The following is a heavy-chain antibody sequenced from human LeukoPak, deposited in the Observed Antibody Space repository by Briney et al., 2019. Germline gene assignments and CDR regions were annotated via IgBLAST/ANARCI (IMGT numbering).Heavy chain of an antibody. D-gene: IGHD3-22*01. Sequence: ASVKVSCKASGYTFTTYYIHWVRQAPGQGLEWMGIINPSGGSTGYAQKFQGRITMTRDTSTSTVYMELSSLRSEDTAVYYCASQYYSDSSGYPRGDAFDIWGQGTTVTASS. V-gene: IGHV1-46*01. CDR2: INPSGGST. CDR3: ASQYYSDSSGYPRGDAFDI. J-gene: IGHJ3*02. CDR1: GYTFTTYY.